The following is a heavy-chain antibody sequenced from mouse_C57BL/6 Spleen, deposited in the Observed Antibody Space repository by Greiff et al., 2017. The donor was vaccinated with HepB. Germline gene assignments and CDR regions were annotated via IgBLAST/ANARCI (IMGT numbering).Heavy chain of an antibody. Sequence: EVQGVESGGGLVQPGESLKLSCESNEYEFPSHDMSWVRKTPEKRLELVAAINSDGGSTYYPDTMERRFIISRDNTKKTLYLQMSSLRSEDTALDYWARQWERLRGGLDYWGQGTSVTVSS. V-gene: IGHV5-2*01. J-gene: IGHJ4*01. CDR3: ARQWERLRGGLDY. CDR2: INSDGGST. D-gene: IGHD2-4*01. CDR1: EYEFPSHD.